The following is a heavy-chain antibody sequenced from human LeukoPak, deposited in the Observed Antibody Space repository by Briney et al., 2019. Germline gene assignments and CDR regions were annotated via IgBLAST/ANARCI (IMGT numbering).Heavy chain of an antibody. CDR1: RYIFTDYF. CDR2: IDPDSGGT. J-gene: IGHJ4*02. CDR3: ARPPGRDGYNRYDY. Sequence: ASVKVSCKASRYIFTDYFIHWVRQAPGQGLEWMGWIDPDSGGTNYAQKFQGRVTMTRDTSISTAYMELSRLASDDTAVYYCARPPGRDGYNRYDYWGQGTLVTVSS. D-gene: IGHD5-24*01. V-gene: IGHV1-2*02.